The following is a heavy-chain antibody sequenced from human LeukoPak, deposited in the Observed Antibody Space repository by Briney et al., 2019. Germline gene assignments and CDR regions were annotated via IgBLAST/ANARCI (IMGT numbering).Heavy chain of an antibody. Sequence: GRSLRLSCAASGFTFSSYGMHWVRQAPGKGLEWVAVISYDGSNKYYADSVKGRFTISRDNSKNTLYLQMNSLRAEDTAVYYCAKGLRKAFDYWGQGTLVTVSS. J-gene: IGHJ4*02. D-gene: IGHD5-12*01. CDR3: AKGLRKAFDY. CDR2: ISYDGSNK. V-gene: IGHV3-30*18. CDR1: GFTFSSYG.